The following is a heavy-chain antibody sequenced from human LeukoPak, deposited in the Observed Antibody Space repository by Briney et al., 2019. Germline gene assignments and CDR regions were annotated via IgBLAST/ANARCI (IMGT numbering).Heavy chain of an antibody. D-gene: IGHD2-2*01. CDR3: ARGTSFGVVPAAPDY. CDR1: GYTFTSYD. CDR2: MNPNSGNT. V-gene: IGHV1-8*01. J-gene: IGHJ4*02. Sequence: ASVKVACRGSGYTFTSYDINWVRQATRQGLEWMGWMNPNSGNTGYAQKFQGRVTMTRNTSISTAYMELSSLRSEDTAVYYCARGTSFGVVPAAPDYWGQGTLVTVSS.